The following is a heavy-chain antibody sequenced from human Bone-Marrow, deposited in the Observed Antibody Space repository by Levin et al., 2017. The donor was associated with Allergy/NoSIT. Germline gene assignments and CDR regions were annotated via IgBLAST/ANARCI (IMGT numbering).Heavy chain of an antibody. Sequence: GESLKISCAASGFTFSSFEMNWVRQAPGKGLEWVSYINRAANTIYYADSVKGRFTISRDNAKNSLYLQMNNLRADDTAVYFCAGRFSRFSGYWGQGTLVTVSS. CDR2: INRAANTI. V-gene: IGHV3-48*03. D-gene: IGHD3-3*01. CDR3: AGRFSRFSGY. CDR1: GFTFSSFE. J-gene: IGHJ4*02.